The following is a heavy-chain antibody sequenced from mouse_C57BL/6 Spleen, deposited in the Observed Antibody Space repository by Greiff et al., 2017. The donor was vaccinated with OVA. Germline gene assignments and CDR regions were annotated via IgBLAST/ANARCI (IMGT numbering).Heavy chain of an antibody. CDR2: IYPGSGRT. D-gene: IGHD1-1*01. V-gene: IGHV1-55*01. J-gene: IGHJ1*03. Sequence: QVQLQQPGAELVKPGASVKMSCKASGYTFTSYWITWVKQRPGQGLEWIGDIYPGSGRTNYNEKFKSKATLTVDTSSSTAYMQLSSLTSEDSAVYYCARSDYGSRYWYFDVWGTGTTVTVSS. CDR1: GYTFTSYW. CDR3: ARSDYGSRYWYFDV.